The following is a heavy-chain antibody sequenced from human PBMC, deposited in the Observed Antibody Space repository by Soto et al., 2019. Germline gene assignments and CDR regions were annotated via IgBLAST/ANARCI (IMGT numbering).Heavy chain of an antibody. J-gene: IGHJ6*03. Sequence: ASVKVSCKASGYTFTSYGISWVRQAPVQVLELIGWMSAYNFNTDYSQKLQGRFTMATDTCTSACCMELRSLRSDDTAVYYCARDGRSGGYMDVWGKGTTVTVSS. CDR1: GYTFTSYG. CDR3: ARDGRSGGYMDV. CDR2: MSAYNFNT. D-gene: IGHD3-3*01. V-gene: IGHV1-18*01.